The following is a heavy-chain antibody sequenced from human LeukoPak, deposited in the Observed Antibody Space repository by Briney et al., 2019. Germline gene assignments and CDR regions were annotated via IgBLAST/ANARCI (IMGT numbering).Heavy chain of an antibody. CDR3: AKDRAYGSGSYFYYYFDY. V-gene: IGHV3-9*01. J-gene: IGHJ4*02. D-gene: IGHD3-10*01. CDR2: ISWNSGSI. CDR1: GFTFDDYA. Sequence: PGRSLRLSCAVSGFTFDDYAMHWVRQAPGKGLEWVSGISWNSGSIGYADSVKDRFTISRDNAKNSLYLQMNSLRAEDTALYYCAKDRAYGSGSYFYYYFDYWGQGTLVTVSS.